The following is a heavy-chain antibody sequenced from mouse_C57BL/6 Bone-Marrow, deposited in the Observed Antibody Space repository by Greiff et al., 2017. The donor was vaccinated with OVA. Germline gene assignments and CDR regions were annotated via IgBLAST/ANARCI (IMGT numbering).Heavy chain of an antibody. Sequence: QVQLKQSGAELVRPGASVTLSCKASGYTFTDYEMHWVKQTPVHGLEWIGAIDPETGGTAYNQKFKGKAILTADKSSSTAYMELRSLTSEDSAVYYCTFYYYGPRYFDVWGTGTTVTVSS. J-gene: IGHJ1*03. CDR1: GYTFTDYE. CDR3: TFYYYGPRYFDV. D-gene: IGHD1-1*01. CDR2: IDPETGGT. V-gene: IGHV1-15*01.